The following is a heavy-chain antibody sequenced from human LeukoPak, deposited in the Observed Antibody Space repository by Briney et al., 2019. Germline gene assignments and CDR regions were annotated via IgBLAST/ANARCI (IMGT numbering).Heavy chain of an antibody. D-gene: IGHD1-26*01. CDR2: IYTSGST. CDR1: GGSISNYY. CDR3: ATLRVGGPAFDI. J-gene: IGHJ3*02. Sequence: SETLSLTCTVSGGSISNYYWSWIRQPAEKGLEWIGRIYTSGSTNYNPSLNSRVDVSIDMSRNQFSLKLNSVTAADTAVYYCATLRVGGPAFDIWGQGTMVTVSS. V-gene: IGHV4-4*07.